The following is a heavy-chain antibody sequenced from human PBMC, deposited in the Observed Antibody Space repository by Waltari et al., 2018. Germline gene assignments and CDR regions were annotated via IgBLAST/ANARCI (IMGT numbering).Heavy chain of an antibody. V-gene: IGHV1-46*01. J-gene: IGHJ4*02. CDR3: ARVMMGNSRPFDY. CDR2: INPSGGST. Sequence: QVQLVQSGAEVKKPGASVKVSCKASGYTFTSYYMHWVRQAPGQGLEWMGIINPSGGSTSYAQKFQGRVTMTMDTSTSTAYMELSSLGSEDTAVYYCARVMMGNSRPFDYWGQGTLVTVSS. CDR1: GYTFTSYY. D-gene: IGHD4-4*01.